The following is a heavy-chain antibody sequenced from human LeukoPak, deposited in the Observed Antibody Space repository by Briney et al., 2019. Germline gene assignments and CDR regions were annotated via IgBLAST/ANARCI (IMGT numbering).Heavy chain of an antibody. Sequence: SETLSLTCSVSGGSIGSGDYYWSWIRQHPGKGLEWIGHIYYSGTTYNNPSLESRVTISVDTSKNQFSLKLSSVTAADTAVYYCARYGSNAHDYWGQGTLVTVSS. V-gene: IGHV4-31*03. J-gene: IGHJ4*02. CDR1: GGSIGSGDYY. CDR3: ARYGSNAHDY. CDR2: IYYSGTT. D-gene: IGHD4-23*01.